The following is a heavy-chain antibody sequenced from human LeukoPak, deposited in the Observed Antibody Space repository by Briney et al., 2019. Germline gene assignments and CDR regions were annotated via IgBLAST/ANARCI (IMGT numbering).Heavy chain of an antibody. CDR1: GFTFTTYS. CDR3: AGSAVTNLDS. Sequence: GGSLRLSCVASGFTFTTYSMNWVRLAPGKGLEWVSSISTTGDFIHYADSVKGRFTISRDISKNALYLQMNSLRGDDTAVYYCAGSAVTNLDSWDQGNLVTVSS. D-gene: IGHD4-23*01. J-gene: IGHJ5*01. V-gene: IGHV3-21*01. CDR2: ISTTGDFI.